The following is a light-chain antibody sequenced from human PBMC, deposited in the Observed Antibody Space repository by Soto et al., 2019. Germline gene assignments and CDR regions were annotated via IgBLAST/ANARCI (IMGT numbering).Light chain of an antibody. CDR3: SSYTSSRTLV. J-gene: IGLJ1*01. CDR2: DVT. CDR1: SSDVGGYSY. V-gene: IGLV2-14*01. Sequence: QSALTQPASVSGSPGQSITISCTGTSSDVGGYSYVSWYQQHPDKAPKLMIYDVTNRPSGVSNRFSGSKSGNTASLTISGLQAEDEADYYCSSYTSSRTLVFGTGTKLTVL.